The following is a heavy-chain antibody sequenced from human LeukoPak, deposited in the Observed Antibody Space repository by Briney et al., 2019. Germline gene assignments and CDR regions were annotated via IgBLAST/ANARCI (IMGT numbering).Heavy chain of an antibody. CDR1: GFTFSTYT. V-gene: IGHV3-23*01. CDR3: AKDRIYADGLWDFDY. Sequence: GGSLRLSCIASGFTFSTYTMSWVRQAPGEGLKWVSGVLVNGGTYYADSVKGRFTISRDNSKNTLYLQMNSLRADDTAVYYCAKDRIYADGLWDFDYWGQGTLVTVSS. J-gene: IGHJ4*02. D-gene: IGHD3-10*01. CDR2: VLVNGGT.